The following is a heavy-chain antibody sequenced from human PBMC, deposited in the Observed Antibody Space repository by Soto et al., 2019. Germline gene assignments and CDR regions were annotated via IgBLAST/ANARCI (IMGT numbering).Heavy chain of an antibody. CDR3: ARVPVTLKTRRYYYGMDV. CDR2: ISSSSSYT. J-gene: IGHJ6*02. V-gene: IGHV3-21*01. Sequence: EVQLVESGGGLVKPGGSLRLSCAASGFTFSSYSMNWVRQAPGKGLEWVSSISSSSSYTYYAHSVNGRLTISRHNANDSLELKMHTLRAEDTAVYYCARVPVTLKTRRYYYGMDVWGQGPTVTASS. D-gene: IGHD4-17*01. CDR1: GFTFSSYS.